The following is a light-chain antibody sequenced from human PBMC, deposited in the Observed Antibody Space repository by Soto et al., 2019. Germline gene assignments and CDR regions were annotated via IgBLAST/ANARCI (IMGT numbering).Light chain of an antibody. Sequence: DIVMTQSPDSLAVSPGERATINCKSSQSVLYSSNNKNYLAWYQQKPGQPPKLLIHWASTRGSGVPDRFSGSGSGTDFTRTISSLQAEDVAVYYCQQYYSTLRAFGQGTKVEIK. V-gene: IGKV4-1*01. CDR3: QQYYSTLRA. J-gene: IGKJ1*01. CDR1: QSVLYSSNNKNY. CDR2: WAS.